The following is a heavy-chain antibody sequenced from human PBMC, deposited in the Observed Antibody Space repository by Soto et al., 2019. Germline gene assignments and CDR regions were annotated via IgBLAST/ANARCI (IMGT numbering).Heavy chain of an antibody. V-gene: IGHV1-8*02. CDR2: MNPNSGNT. CDR1: AGTFSSYA. D-gene: IGHD6-6*01. J-gene: IGHJ4*02. Sequence: QVQLVQSGAEVKKPGSSVKVSCKASAGTFSSYAISWVRQATGQGLEWMGWMNPNSGNTGYAQKFQGRVTMTRNTSMSTAYMELSSLRSEDTAVYYCARRGGIAARRRYYFDYWGQGTLVTVSS. CDR3: ARRGGIAARRRYYFDY.